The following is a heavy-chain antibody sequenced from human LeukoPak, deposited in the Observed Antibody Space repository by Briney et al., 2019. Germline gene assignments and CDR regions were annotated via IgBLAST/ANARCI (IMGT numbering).Heavy chain of an antibody. Sequence: SVKVSCKASGGTFSSYAISWVRQAPGQGLEWMGRIIPILGIANYAQKFQGRVTMTRDTSTSTVYMELSSLRSEDTAVYYCARPTITASFDIWGQGTMVTVSS. CDR3: ARPTITASFDI. CDR1: GGTFSSYA. J-gene: IGHJ3*02. V-gene: IGHV1-69*04. CDR2: IIPILGIA. D-gene: IGHD5-24*01.